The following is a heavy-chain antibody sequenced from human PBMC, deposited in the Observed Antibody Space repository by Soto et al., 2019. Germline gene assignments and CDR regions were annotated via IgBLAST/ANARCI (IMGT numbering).Heavy chain of an antibody. Sequence: GESLKISCKASGYTFTSYGISWVRQAPGQGLEWMGWISAYNGNTNYAQKLQGRVTMTTDTSTSTAYMELRSLRSDDTAVYYCARDVRRAVAGQNAFDIWGQGTMVTVSS. J-gene: IGHJ3*02. D-gene: IGHD6-19*01. CDR3: ARDVRRAVAGQNAFDI. CDR2: ISAYNGNT. CDR1: GYTFTSYG. V-gene: IGHV1-18*01.